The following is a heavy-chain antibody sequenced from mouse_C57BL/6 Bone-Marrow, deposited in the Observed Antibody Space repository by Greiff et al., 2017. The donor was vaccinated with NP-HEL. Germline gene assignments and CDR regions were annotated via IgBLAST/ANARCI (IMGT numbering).Heavy chain of an antibody. CDR3: AKRGLRRGAWFAY. D-gene: IGHD2-4*01. CDR2: IWGGGST. Sequence: VKLVESGPGLVAPSQSLSITCTVSGFSLTSYGVDWVRQPPGKGLEWLGVIWGGGSTNYNYAIMSRLGISKDNSKSQVFLKMNSLQTDDTAMYYCAKRGLRRGAWFAYWGQGTLVTVSA. J-gene: IGHJ3*01. V-gene: IGHV2-9*01. CDR1: GFSLTSYG.